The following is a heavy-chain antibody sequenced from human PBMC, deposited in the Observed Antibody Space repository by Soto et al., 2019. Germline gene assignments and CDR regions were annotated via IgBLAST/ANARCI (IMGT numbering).Heavy chain of an antibody. D-gene: IGHD2-21*02. CDR3: ARSIVVVTPLDN. CDR2: INAGNGNT. V-gene: IGHV1-3*01. CDR1: GYTFTSYA. J-gene: IGHJ4*02. Sequence: ASVKVSCKASGYTFTSYAMHWVRQAPGQRLEWMGWINAGNGNTKYSQKFQGRVTITRDTSASTAYMELSSLRSEDTAVYYCARSIVVVTPLDNRGQETLVTVSS.